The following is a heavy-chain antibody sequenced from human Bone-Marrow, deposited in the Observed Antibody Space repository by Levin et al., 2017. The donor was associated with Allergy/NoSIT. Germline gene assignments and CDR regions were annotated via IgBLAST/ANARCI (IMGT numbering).Heavy chain of an antibody. V-gene: IGHV3-30*18. CDR2: ISYDGSNK. Sequence: GGSLRLSCAASGFTFSSYGMHWVRQAPGKGLEWVAVISYDGSNKYYADSVKGRFTISRDNSKNTLYLQMNSLRAEDTAVYYCAKVGGYSSHPTYYFDYWGQGTLVTVSS. J-gene: IGHJ4*02. CDR1: GFTFSSYG. D-gene: IGHD6-13*01. CDR3: AKVGGYSSHPTYYFDY.